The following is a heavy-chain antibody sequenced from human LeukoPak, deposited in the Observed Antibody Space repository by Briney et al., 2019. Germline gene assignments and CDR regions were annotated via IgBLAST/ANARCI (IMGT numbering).Heavy chain of an antibody. Sequence: PETLSLTCTVSGGSISSYYWSWIRQPAGKGLEWIGRIYTSGSTNYNPSLKSRVTMSVDTSKNQFSLKLSSVTAADTAVYYCARERDYDFWSGYLYYFDYWGQGTLVTVSS. CDR1: GGSISSYY. CDR2: IYTSGST. CDR3: ARERDYDFWSGYLYYFDY. V-gene: IGHV4-4*07. D-gene: IGHD3-3*01. J-gene: IGHJ4*02.